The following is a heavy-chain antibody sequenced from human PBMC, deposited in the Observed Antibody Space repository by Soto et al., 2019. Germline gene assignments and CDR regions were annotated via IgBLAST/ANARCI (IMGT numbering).Heavy chain of an antibody. V-gene: IGHV3-30-3*01. CDR3: ARQGIGARKYHYNYLDV. D-gene: IGHD6-25*01. Sequence: HPGGSLRLSCVASGFTFSDYVMHWVRQAPGKGLEWVTLISYDESSKYFADSVKGRFSISRDNPKKTLYLEINSLRPEDTAVYYCARQGIGARKYHYNYLDVWGLGTTVTVSS. CDR2: ISYDESSK. J-gene: IGHJ6*02. CDR1: GFTFSDYV.